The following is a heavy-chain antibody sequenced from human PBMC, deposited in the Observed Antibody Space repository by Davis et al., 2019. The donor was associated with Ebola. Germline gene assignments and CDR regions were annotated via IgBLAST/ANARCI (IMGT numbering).Heavy chain of an antibody. CDR1: GSTFSSYS. CDR3: AKGLTIFGVVIIPSYYYYGMDV. V-gene: IGHV3-21*04. Sequence: GESLKIPCAASGSTFSSYSMNWVRQAPGKGLEWVSSIRSSSSYIYYAYSVKGRFTISRDNSKNTLYLQMNSLRAEDTAVYYFAKGLTIFGVVIIPSYYYYGMDVWGQGTTVTVSS. J-gene: IGHJ6*02. CDR2: IRSSSSYI. D-gene: IGHD3-3*01.